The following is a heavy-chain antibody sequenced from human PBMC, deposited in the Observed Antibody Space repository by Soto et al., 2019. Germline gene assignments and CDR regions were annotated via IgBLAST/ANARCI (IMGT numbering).Heavy chain of an antibody. CDR1: GFTFTSSA. J-gene: IGHJ6*02. CDR2: IVVGSGNT. V-gene: IGHV1-58*01. CDR3: AAGGYDFWSGYFGYYYYGMDV. Sequence: SVKVSCKASGFTFTSSAVQWVRQARGQRLEWIGWIVVGSGNTNYAQKFKERVTITRDMSTSTAYMELSSLRSEDTAVYYCAAGGYDFWSGYFGYYYYGMDVWGQGTTVTVSS. D-gene: IGHD3-3*01.